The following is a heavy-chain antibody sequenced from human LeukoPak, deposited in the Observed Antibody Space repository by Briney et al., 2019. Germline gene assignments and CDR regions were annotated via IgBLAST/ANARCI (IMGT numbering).Heavy chain of an antibody. D-gene: IGHD1-26*01. J-gene: IGHJ4*02. CDR1: RDIFSSYT. CDR2: IIPAFGTP. Sequence: SVKVSCKAPRDIFSSYTLTWVRQAPGQGLEWMVGIIPAFGTPHYAQKFRGRLTMTLDESTSTAYMELSSLRSEDTAVYYCARVSDLKGSSGLGDFDYWGQGTLVTVSS. V-gene: IGHV1-69*13. CDR3: ARVSDLKGSSGLGDFDY.